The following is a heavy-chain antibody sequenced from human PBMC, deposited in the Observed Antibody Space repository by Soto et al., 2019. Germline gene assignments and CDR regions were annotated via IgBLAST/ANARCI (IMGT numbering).Heavy chain of an antibody. V-gene: IGHV4-34*01. D-gene: IGHD2-15*01. CDR1: GGSFSGYY. J-gene: IGHJ6*02. CDR2: INHSGST. Sequence: SETLSLTCAVYGGSFSGYYWSWIRQPPGKGLEWIGEINHSGSTNYDPSLKSRVTISVDTSKNQFSLKLSSVTAADTAVYYCARARVVTPSVWGYYYYGMDVWGQGTTVTVS. CDR3: ARARVVTPSVWGYYYYGMDV.